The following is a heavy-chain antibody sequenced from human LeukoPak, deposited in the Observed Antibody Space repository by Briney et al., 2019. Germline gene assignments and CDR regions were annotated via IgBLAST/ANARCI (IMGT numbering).Heavy chain of an antibody. Sequence: ASVTDSCKASGYTFTSYDINWVRQATGQGLEWMGWMNPNSGNTGYAQKFQGRVTMTRNTSISTAYMELSSLRSEDTAVYYCARSRSLERSVRFDPWGQGTLVTVSS. CDR2: MNPNSGNT. V-gene: IGHV1-8*01. D-gene: IGHD1-1*01. CDR3: ARSRSLERSVRFDP. J-gene: IGHJ5*02. CDR1: GYTFTSYD.